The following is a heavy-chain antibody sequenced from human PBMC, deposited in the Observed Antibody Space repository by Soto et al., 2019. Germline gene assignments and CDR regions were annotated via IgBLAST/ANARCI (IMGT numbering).Heavy chain of an antibody. V-gene: IGHV3-9*01. CDR3: GSNCAVAADFYPYCGLDV. J-gene: IGHJ6*02. CDR1: GFTFDDYA. Sequence: EVQLVESGGGLVQPGRSLRLSCAASGFTFDDYAMHWVRQAPGKGLEWVSVITWNSENIGYADTVKGRFTVARDNTKNSLILQKSRLRVDETALYERGSNCAVAADFYPYCGLDVWGRGTTVTVSS. CDR2: ITWNSENI. D-gene: IGHD2-15*01.